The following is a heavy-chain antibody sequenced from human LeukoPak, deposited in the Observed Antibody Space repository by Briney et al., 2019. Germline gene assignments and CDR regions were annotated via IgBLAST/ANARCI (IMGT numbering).Heavy chain of an antibody. Sequence: PGGSLRLSCAASGFTFSNYWMHWVRQAPGKGLVWVSRINSDGINTSYADSVKGRFTISRDNAKNTLNLQMHSLRAEDTAVYYCATTGYSSGWYDYWGQGTLVTVSS. CDR2: INSDGINT. D-gene: IGHD6-19*01. V-gene: IGHV3-74*01. CDR3: ATTGYSSGWYDY. J-gene: IGHJ4*02. CDR1: GFTFSNYW.